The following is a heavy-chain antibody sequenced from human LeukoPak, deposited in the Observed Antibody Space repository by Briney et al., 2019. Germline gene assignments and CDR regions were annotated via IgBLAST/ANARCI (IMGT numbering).Heavy chain of an antibody. J-gene: IGHJ4*02. CDR1: GGSISSSSYY. D-gene: IGHD3-22*01. CDR3: ARVRRYYDSSGPSDY. CDR2: IYYSGST. V-gene: IGHV4-39*07. Sequence: SETLSLTCTVSGGSISSSSYYWGWIRQPPGKGLEWIGSIYYSGSTYYNPSLKSRVTISVDTPKNQFSLKLSSVTAADTAVYYCARVRRYYDSSGPSDYWGQGTLVTVSS.